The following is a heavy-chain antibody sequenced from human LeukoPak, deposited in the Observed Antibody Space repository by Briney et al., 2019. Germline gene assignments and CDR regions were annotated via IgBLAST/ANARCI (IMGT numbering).Heavy chain of an antibody. Sequence: GASVTVSCKASGYTFTGYYMRWVRQAPGQGLEWMGRINPNSGGTNYAQKFQGRVTMTRDTSISTAYMELSRLRSDDTAVYYCARSYYYDSSGYILITYFDYWGQGTLVTVSS. CDR2: INPNSGGT. V-gene: IGHV1-2*06. J-gene: IGHJ4*02. D-gene: IGHD3-22*01. CDR3: ARSYYYDSSGYILITYFDY. CDR1: GYTFTGYY.